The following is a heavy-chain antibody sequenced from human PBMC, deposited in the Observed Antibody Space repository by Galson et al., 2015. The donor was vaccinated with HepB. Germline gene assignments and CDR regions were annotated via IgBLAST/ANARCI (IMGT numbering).Heavy chain of an antibody. CDR3: ARAVAGTHWFDP. D-gene: IGHD6-19*01. Sequence: SLRLSCAASGFTFSNYDMHWVRQVTGKGLEWVSGIDTAGDTYYPGSVKGRFTMSRENAKNSLYLQINSLRAGDTAVYYCARAVAGTHWFDPWGQGTLVIVSS. CDR2: IDTAGDT. V-gene: IGHV3-13*01. J-gene: IGHJ5*02. CDR1: GFTFSNYD.